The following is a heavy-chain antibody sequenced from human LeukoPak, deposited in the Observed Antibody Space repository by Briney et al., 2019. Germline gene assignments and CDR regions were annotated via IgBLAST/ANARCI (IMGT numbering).Heavy chain of an antibody. CDR3: ARDSPGYSSSWYYYYYYYMDV. D-gene: IGHD6-13*01. CDR2: IKQDGSEK. Sequence: GGSLRLSCVASGFTFSSHWMSWVRQAPGKGLEWVANIKQDGSEKKYVDSVKGRLTISRDNAKNSLYLQMNSLRAEDTAVYYCARDSPGYSSSWYYYYYYYMDVWGKGTTVTISS. J-gene: IGHJ6*03. CDR1: GFTFSSHW. V-gene: IGHV3-7*01.